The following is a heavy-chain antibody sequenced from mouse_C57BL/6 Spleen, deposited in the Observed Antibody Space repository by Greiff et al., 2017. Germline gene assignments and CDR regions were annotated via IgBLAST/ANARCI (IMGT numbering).Heavy chain of an antibody. CDR3: ARTYYDGSSVDY. CDR2: IHPNSGST. J-gene: IGHJ2*01. Sequence: QVQLQQPGAELVKPGASVKLSCKASGYTFTSSWMHWVKQRPGQGLEWIGMIHPNSGSTNYNEKFKSKATLTVDKSSSTAYMQLSSLTSEDSAVYYWARTYYDGSSVDYWGPGTTLTVSS. CDR1: GYTFTSSW. V-gene: IGHV1-64*01. D-gene: IGHD1-1*01.